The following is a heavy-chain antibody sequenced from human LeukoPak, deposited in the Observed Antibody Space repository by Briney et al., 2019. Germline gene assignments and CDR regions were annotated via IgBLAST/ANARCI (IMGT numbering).Heavy chain of an antibody. CDR2: ISSSSSYI. Sequence: GGSLRLSCAASGFTFSSYSMNWVRQAPGKGLEWISSISSSSSYIYYADSVKGRFTISRDNAKNSLYLQMNSLRAEDTAVYYCARCGEVITFGGVIVPHYYMGVWGKGTTVTVSS. V-gene: IGHV3-21*01. CDR1: GFTFSSYS. CDR3: ARCGEVITFGGVIVPHYYMGV. D-gene: IGHD3-16*02. J-gene: IGHJ6*03.